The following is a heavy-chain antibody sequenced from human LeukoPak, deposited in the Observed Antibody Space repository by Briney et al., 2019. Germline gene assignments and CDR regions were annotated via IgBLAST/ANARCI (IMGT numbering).Heavy chain of an antibody. D-gene: IGHD3-22*01. Sequence: SETLSLTCTVSGGSISSYYWSWIRQPPGKGLEWIGYIYYSGSANYNPSLKSRVTISVDTSKNQFSLKLSSVTAADTAVYYCARAYYYDSSGSTHWYFDLWGRGTLVTVSS. V-gene: IGHV4-59*01. J-gene: IGHJ2*01. CDR2: IYYSGSA. CDR1: GGSISSYY. CDR3: ARAYYYDSSGSTHWYFDL.